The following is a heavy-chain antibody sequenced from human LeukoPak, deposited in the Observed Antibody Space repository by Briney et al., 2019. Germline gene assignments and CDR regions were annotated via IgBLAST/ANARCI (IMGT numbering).Heavy chain of an antibody. CDR2: ISGSGGST. V-gene: IGHV3-23*01. CDR1: GFTFSSYA. CDR3: AKDFWKAPWGIAVAGHYYYYYMDV. J-gene: IGHJ6*03. D-gene: IGHD6-19*01. Sequence: GGSLRLSCAASGFTFSSYAMSWVRQAPGKGLEWVSAISGSGGSTYYADSVKGRFTISRDNSKNTLYLQMNSLRAEDTAVYYCAKDFWKAPWGIAVAGHYYYYYMDVWGKGTTVTVSS.